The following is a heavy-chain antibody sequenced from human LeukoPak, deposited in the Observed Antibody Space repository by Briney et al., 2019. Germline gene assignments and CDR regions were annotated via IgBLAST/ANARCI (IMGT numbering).Heavy chain of an antibody. D-gene: IGHD5-24*01. CDR1: GFTVSSNY. Sequence: PGGSLRLSCAASGFTVSSNYMSWVRQAPGKGLEWVSVIYSGGSTYYADSVKGRFTISRDNSKNTLYLQMNSLRAEDTAVYYCARGRRDGYRDYFEYWGQGTLVTVSS. J-gene: IGHJ4*02. V-gene: IGHV3-53*01. CDR2: IYSGGST. CDR3: ARGRRDGYRDYFEY.